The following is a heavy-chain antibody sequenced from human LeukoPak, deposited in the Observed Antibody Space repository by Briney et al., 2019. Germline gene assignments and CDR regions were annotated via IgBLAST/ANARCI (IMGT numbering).Heavy chain of an antibody. Sequence: SETLSLTCIVSGGSISSGNNNWSWMRQYPGKGLEWIGYIYYTGRTNYNPSLESRLTISVDTSKNQFSLELTSLTAADTAVYYCARERAGAGAHFDYWGQGTLVTVSS. CDR2: IYYTGRT. CDR1: GGSISSGNNN. V-gene: IGHV4-31*03. J-gene: IGHJ4*02. D-gene: IGHD3-10*01. CDR3: ARERAGAGAHFDY.